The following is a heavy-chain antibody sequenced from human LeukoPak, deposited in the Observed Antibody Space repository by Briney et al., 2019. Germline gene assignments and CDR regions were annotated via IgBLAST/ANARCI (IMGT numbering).Heavy chain of an antibody. Sequence: SETLSLTCTVSGDSISSDYRSWIRQPPGKGLEWIGYIYYSESTTYNPSLESRVTISVDTSKNQFSLKLSSVTAADTAVYYCARDGIDKVGFEYWGLGTLVTVSS. V-gene: IGHV4-59*01. D-gene: IGHD1-14*01. CDR3: ARDGIDKVGFEY. CDR1: GDSISSDY. CDR2: IYYSEST. J-gene: IGHJ4*02.